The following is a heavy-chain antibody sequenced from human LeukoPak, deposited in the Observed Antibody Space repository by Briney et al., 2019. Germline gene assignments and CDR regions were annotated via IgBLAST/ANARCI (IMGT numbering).Heavy chain of an antibody. J-gene: IGHJ5*02. CDR2: INPNSGGA. Sequence: ASVKISCKASGYTFTGYYMHWVRQAPGHKLEWIGWINPNSGGAHYAKTFQGRVTMNRDTSISTAYMELGRMRFDDTAVYYSARYSSPRKTRYCSSTSCYYNWFDPWGQGTLVTVSS. V-gene: IGHV1-2*02. D-gene: IGHD2-2*01. CDR1: GYTFTGYY. CDR3: ARYSSPRKTRYCSSTSCYYNWFDP.